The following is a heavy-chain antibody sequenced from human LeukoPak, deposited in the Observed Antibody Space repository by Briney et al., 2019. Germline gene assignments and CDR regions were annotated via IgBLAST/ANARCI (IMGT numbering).Heavy chain of an antibody. V-gene: IGHV3-23*01. Sequence: GGSLRLSCAASGFTFSSYAMSWVRQAPGKGLEWVSAISGSSGSTYYADSVKGRFTISRDNSKNTLYLQMNSLRAEDTAVYYCAKAILREYYFDYWGQGTLVTVSS. CDR2: ISGSSGST. D-gene: IGHD3-3*01. CDR3: AKAILREYYFDY. CDR1: GFTFSSYA. J-gene: IGHJ4*02.